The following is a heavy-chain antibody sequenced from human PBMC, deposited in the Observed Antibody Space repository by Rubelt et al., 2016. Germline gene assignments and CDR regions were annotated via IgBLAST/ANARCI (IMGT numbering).Heavy chain of an antibody. CDR2: INPNSGGT. CDR3: ARGGPQRWLQPSY. D-gene: IGHD5-24*01. V-gene: IGHV1-2*02. J-gene: IGHJ4*02. Sequence: QVQLVQSGAEVKKPGASVKVSCKASGYTFTGYYMHWVRQAPGQGLEWMGWINPNSGGTNLAQKFPGRVTRTRETSIRTAYMELSRLRADDTAVYYWARGGPQRWLQPSYWGQGTLVTVSS. CDR1: GYTFTGYY.